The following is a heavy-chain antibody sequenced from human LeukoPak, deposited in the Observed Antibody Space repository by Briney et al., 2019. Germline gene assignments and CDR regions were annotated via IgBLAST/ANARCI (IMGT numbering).Heavy chain of an antibody. V-gene: IGHV3-48*04. Sequence: GGSLRLSCAASGFTFSSYSMNWVRQAPGKGLEWVSYISSSSSTIYYADSVKGRFTISRDNAKNSLYLQMNSLRAEDTALYYCAKDIAYDSSGYYYGGERLMVNAFDIWGQGTMVTVSS. J-gene: IGHJ3*02. CDR3: AKDIAYDSSGYYYGGERLMVNAFDI. D-gene: IGHD3-22*01. CDR2: ISSSSSTI. CDR1: GFTFSSYS.